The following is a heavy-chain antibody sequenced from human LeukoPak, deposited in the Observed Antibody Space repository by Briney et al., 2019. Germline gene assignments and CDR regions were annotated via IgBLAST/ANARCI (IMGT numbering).Heavy chain of an antibody. V-gene: IGHV3-15*01. CDR2: IKSKTDGGTT. CDR1: GLTFSDHY. Sequence: GGSLRLSCAASGLTFSDHYMDWVRQAPGKGLEWVGRIKSKTDGGTTDYAAPVKGRFTISRDDSKNTLYLQMNSLKTEDTAVYYCTSRVVVAATPFDYWGQGTLVTVSS. CDR3: TSRVVVAATPFDY. J-gene: IGHJ4*02. D-gene: IGHD2-15*01.